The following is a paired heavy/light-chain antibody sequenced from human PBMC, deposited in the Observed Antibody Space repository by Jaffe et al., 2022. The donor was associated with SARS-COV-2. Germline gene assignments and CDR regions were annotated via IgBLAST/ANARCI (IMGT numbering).Light chain of an antibody. CDR1: QSVSSTY. V-gene: IGKV3-20*01. Sequence: EIVLTQSPVTLSLSPGERATLSCRASQSVSSTYLAWYQQKPGQAPRLLIYGASSRATGIPDRFSGSGSGTDFTLTISRLEPEDFAVYYCQQYGSSPRTFGQGTKVEIK. J-gene: IGKJ1*01. CDR3: QQYGSSPRT. CDR2: GAS.
Heavy chain of an antibody. CDR2: IKSDGRST. V-gene: IGHV3-74*01. Sequence: EVQLVESGGGLVQPGGSLRLSCAASGFTFSSYWMHWVRQAPGKGLVWVSRIKSDGRSTAYADSVKGRFTISRDNAKNTLYLQMNSLRAEDTALYYCARESGYGSTPLDYWGQGTLVTVSS. CDR3: ARESGYGSTPLDY. CDR1: GFTFSSYW. D-gene: IGHD6-13*01. J-gene: IGHJ4*02.